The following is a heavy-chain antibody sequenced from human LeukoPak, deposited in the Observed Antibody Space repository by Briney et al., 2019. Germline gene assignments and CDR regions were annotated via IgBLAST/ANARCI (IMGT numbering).Heavy chain of an antibody. CDR1: GFTFINYA. V-gene: IGHV3-23*01. J-gene: IGHJ3*02. CDR2: ISGGIDGT. CDR3: ARDVVEVEGITMIVVVPNAFDI. Sequence: GGSLRLSCAASGFTFINYAMSWVRHAPGPGLELDSGISGGIDGTYYADYVKGRFTIFRDNSKNTLYLQMYSLRAEDTAVYYCARDVVEVEGITMIVVVPNAFDIWGQGTMVTVSS. D-gene: IGHD3-22*01.